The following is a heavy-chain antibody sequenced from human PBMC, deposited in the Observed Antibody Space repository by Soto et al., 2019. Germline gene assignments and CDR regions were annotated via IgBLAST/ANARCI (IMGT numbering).Heavy chain of an antibody. CDR2: IFDSGTT. CDR1: GGSITSDYSC. V-gene: IGHV4-30-4*01. D-gene: IGHD7-27*01. J-gene: IGHJ4*02. CDR3: ARGPSGDKVHY. Sequence: QVQLQESGPGLVKPSQTLSLTCTVSGGSITSDYSCWSWIRQPPGEGLEWIGHIFDSGTTYTNPSLRSPVDISLDTSKSHFSPTLASVTAADTAVYYCARGPSGDKVHYWGQGALVTVSS.